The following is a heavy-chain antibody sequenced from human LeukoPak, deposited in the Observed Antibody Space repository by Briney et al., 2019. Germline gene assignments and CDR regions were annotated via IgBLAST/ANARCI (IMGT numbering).Heavy chain of an antibody. J-gene: IGHJ6*02. V-gene: IGHV4-4*07. CDR1: GGSFSGYY. CDR3: ARDSATYYYGSGSYIAPNYYYYYGMDV. D-gene: IGHD3-10*01. CDR2: IYTSGST. Sequence: PSETLSLTCAVYGGSFSGYYWSWIRQPAGKGLEWIGRIYTSGSTNYNPSLKSRVTMSVDTSKNQFSLKLSSVTAADTAVYYCARDSATYYYGSGSYIAPNYYYYYGMDVWGQGTTVTVSS.